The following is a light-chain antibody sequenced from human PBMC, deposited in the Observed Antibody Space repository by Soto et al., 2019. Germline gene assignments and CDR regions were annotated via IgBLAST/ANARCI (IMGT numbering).Light chain of an antibody. CDR1: QSVSSN. CDR2: DTS. Sequence: EIVMTQSPATLSVSPGERATLSCRASQSVSSNLAWYQQKPGQAHRLLIYDTSIRASGIPARFSGSGSGTDFTLTISSLEPEDFAVYYCQQRNSWPPTFTFGQGTRLEI. V-gene: IGKV3-11*01. J-gene: IGKJ5*01. CDR3: QQRNSWPPTFT.